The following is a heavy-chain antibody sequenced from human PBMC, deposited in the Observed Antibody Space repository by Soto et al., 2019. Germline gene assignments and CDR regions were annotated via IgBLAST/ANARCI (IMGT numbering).Heavy chain of an antibody. V-gene: IGHV3-30*18. CDR2: ISYDGSNK. CDR3: AKDPASGYYDSSGYSPALAY. Sequence: GGSLRLSCAASGFTFSSYGMHWVRQAPGKGLEWVAVISYDGSNKYYADSVKGRFTISRDNAKNTLYLQMNSLRAEDTAVYYRAKDPASGYYDSSGYSPALAYLGQGTLVTVSS. CDR1: GFTFSSYG. J-gene: IGHJ4*02. D-gene: IGHD3-22*01.